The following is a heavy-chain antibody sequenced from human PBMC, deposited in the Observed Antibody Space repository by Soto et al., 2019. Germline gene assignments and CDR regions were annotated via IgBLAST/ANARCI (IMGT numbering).Heavy chain of an antibody. V-gene: IGHV3-23*01. Sequence: EVQLLESGGGLVQPGGSLRVSCAASGFPFSNHAMSWVRQAPGKGLEWVSGISDGVDLIYYADSVKGGFSMSRDNSENMLYLQMTNLRAEDTAIYFCAKRQGSGLAAKNFDFWGQGTLVTVSS. CDR3: AKRQGSGLAAKNFDF. CDR1: GFPFSNHA. J-gene: IGHJ4*02. D-gene: IGHD2-15*01. CDR2: ISDGVDLI.